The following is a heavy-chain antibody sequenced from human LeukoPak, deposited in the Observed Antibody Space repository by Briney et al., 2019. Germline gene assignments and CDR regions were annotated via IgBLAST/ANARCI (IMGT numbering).Heavy chain of an antibody. D-gene: IGHD2/OR15-2a*01. V-gene: IGHV4-59*08. CDR1: SGSISSYY. Sequence: SETLSLTCAVCSGSISSYYWSWIRQPPGKGLEWIGYIYYSGSTNYNPSLKSRVTISVDTSKNQFSLKLSSVTAADTAVYYCARHDSTTYYYGMAVWGQWTTVTVSS. J-gene: IGHJ6*02. CDR3: ARHDSTTYYYGMAV. CDR2: IYYSGST.